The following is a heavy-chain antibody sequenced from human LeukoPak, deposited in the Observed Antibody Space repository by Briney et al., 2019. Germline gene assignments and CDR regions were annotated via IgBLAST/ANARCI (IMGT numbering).Heavy chain of an antibody. D-gene: IGHD3-22*01. V-gene: IGHV3-7*01. CDR1: GFTFSSYG. J-gene: IGHJ4*02. Sequence: GRSLRLSCAASGFTFSSYGMHWVRQAPGKGLEWVANIKQDGSEKYYVDSVKGRFTISRDNAKNSLYLQMNSLRAEDTAVYYCARDLNYYDSSGYFDYWGQGTLVTVSS. CDR2: IKQDGSEK. CDR3: ARDLNYYDSSGYFDY.